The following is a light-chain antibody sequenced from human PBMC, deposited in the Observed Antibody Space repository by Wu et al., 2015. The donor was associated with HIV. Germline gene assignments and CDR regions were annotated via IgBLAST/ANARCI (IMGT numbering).Light chain of an antibody. Sequence: ENVLTQSPGTLPVSPGERVTLSCKASQSVSSNYLAWYQQKPGQAPRLLISEASSRAADIPDRFSATGSGTDFTLTISRLDPEDFAVYFCQQYASAPITFGPGTRLEIK. CDR3: QQYASAPIT. V-gene: IGKV3-20*01. CDR2: EAS. J-gene: IGKJ5*01. CDR1: QSVSSNY.